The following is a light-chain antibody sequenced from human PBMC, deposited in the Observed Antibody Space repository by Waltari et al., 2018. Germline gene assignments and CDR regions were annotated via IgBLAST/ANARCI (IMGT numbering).Light chain of an antibody. CDR3: QQRSNWPIT. V-gene: IGKV4-1*01. Sequence: DIVMTQSPDSLAVSLGERATINCKSSQSVLYSSNNRNYLAWYQQKSGQLPKLLIYWASTRESGVPDRFSGSGSGTDFTLTISSLQAEDFAVYFCQQRSNWPITFGGGTKVEIK. J-gene: IGKJ4*01. CDR1: QSVLYSSNNRNY. CDR2: WAS.